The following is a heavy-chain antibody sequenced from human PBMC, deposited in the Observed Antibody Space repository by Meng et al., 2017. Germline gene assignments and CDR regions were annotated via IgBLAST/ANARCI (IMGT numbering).Heavy chain of an antibody. CDR3: GTGGDYYSFHY. CDR2: ISGDGSST. J-gene: IGHJ4*02. D-gene: IGHD1-26*01. CDR1: GLNFNSYW. Sequence: EVTLVESAGGLVQPGGSLRLSCAASGLNFNSYWMHWVRQAPGKGLVWVSRISGDGSSTIYAESVKGRFTISRDNAKNTLYLQMNSLRGEDTAVYYCGTGGDYYSFHYWGQGTLVTVSS. V-gene: IGHV3-74*01.